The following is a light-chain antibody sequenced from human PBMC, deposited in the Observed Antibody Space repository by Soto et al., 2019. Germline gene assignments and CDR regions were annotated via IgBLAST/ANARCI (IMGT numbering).Light chain of an antibody. V-gene: IGKV1-9*01. CDR3: QQLHSYPIT. CDR1: QGISSY. J-gene: IGKJ5*01. Sequence: IQLNQAPSSLSASVGDRVTITCRASQGISSYLAWYRQKPGKAPKLLIYAASTLQSGVPSRFSGSESGTDFTLTISSLQPEDFATYYCQQLHSYPITFGQGTRLEIK. CDR2: AAS.